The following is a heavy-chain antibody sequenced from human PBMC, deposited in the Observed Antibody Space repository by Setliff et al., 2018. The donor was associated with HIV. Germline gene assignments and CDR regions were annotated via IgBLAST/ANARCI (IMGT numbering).Heavy chain of an antibody. D-gene: IGHD2-21*02. J-gene: IGHJ6*03. CDR1: GASITSHN. Sequence: SETLSLTCSVSGASITSHNWSWIRQAAGKGLEWIGRIYTRGNTNYNPSLRSRVTMSVDTSKNQFSLKVTYGTAADTAVYYCTRDLWGDDYYYNNMDVWGKGTTVTVSS. CDR2: IYTRGNT. V-gene: IGHV4-4*07. CDR3: TRDLWGDDYYYNNMDV.